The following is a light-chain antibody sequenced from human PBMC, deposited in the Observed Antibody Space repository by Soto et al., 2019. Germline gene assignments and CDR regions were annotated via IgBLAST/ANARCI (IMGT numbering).Light chain of an antibody. CDR1: SSDVGGYNY. CDR2: EVS. V-gene: IGLV2-14*01. Sequence: QSALTQPASVSGSPGQSITISCTGTSSDVGGYNYVSWYQQHPGKVPKLMIYEVSNRPSGVSNRFSGSKSGNTASLTISGLQAEDEADYYCSSYTSTSTPYVFGTGTKLTVL. J-gene: IGLJ1*01. CDR3: SSYTSTSTPYV.